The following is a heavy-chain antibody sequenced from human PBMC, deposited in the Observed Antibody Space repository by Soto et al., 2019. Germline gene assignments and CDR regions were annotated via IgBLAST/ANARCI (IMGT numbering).Heavy chain of an antibody. Sequence: QVQLVQSGAEVKKPGSSVKVSCKASGGTFSSYTISWVRQAPGQGLEWMGRIIPILGIANYAQKFQGRVTITADKSTSTAYMELSSLRSEDTAVYYCARGEGFYGSGIWPVGSCGPERFDPWGQGTLVTVSS. D-gene: IGHD3-10*01. CDR1: GGTFSSYT. V-gene: IGHV1-69*02. CDR2: IIPILGIA. CDR3: ARGEGFYGSGIWPVGSCGPERFDP. J-gene: IGHJ5*02.